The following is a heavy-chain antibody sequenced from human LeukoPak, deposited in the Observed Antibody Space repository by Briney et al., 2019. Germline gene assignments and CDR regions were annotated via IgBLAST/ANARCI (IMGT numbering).Heavy chain of an antibody. Sequence: SETLSLTCTVSGGSINNFYWSWIRQPPGKGLEWIGYISYSGSTNYNPSLKSRVTISVDTSKSQFSLKLSSVTAADTAVYYCARDRWFGEEYYFDYWGQGTLVTVSS. CDR2: ISYSGST. J-gene: IGHJ4*02. CDR1: GGSINNFY. CDR3: ARDRWFGEEYYFDY. D-gene: IGHD3-10*01. V-gene: IGHV4-59*01.